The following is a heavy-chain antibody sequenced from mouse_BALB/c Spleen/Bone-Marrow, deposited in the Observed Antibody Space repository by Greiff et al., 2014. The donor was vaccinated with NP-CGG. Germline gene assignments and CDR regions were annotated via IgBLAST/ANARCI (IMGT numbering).Heavy chain of an antibody. CDR2: IDPANGIT. Sequence: EVHLVESGAELMKPGASVKLSCTASGFNIKDAFMHWMKQRPEQGLEWNGRIDPANGITKYDPKFQGKATITTDTSSNTAYLQLSSLTSEDTAVYYCASSGNYEGGAMDYWGQGTSVTVSS. V-gene: IGHV14-3*02. CDR3: ASSGNYEGGAMDY. D-gene: IGHD2-1*01. J-gene: IGHJ4*01. CDR1: GFNIKDAF.